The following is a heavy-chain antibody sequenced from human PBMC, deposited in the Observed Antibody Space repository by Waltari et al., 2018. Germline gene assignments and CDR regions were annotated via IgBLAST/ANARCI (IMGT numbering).Heavy chain of an antibody. CDR1: GFSFSNSA. D-gene: IGHD6-19*01. CDR3: AKDQAEWLVLDGYFDS. J-gene: IGHJ4*02. CDR2: MSGTGDYT. V-gene: IGHV3-23*01. Sequence: EVQLLESGGDLEPPGGSLRISCVGPGFSFSNSAMNWVRQAPGKGLEWVSTMSGTGDYTYYADSVKGRFTISRDNSKNTVFLHMNNLRVEDTAIYFCAKDQAEWLVLDGYFDSWGQGTPVTVSS.